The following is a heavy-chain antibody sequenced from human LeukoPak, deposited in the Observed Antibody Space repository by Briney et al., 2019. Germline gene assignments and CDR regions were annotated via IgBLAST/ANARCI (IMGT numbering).Heavy chain of an antibody. CDR2: IYPGDSDT. D-gene: IGHD3-22*01. V-gene: IGHV5-51*01. CDR3: ARLRDSSGYYPHSWFDP. Sequence: GESLQISCQGSGYSFTSYWIGWVRQMPGKGLEWMGIIYPGDSDTRYSPSFQGQVTISADKSISTASLQWSSLKASDTAMYYCARLRDSSGYYPHSWFDPWGQGTLVTVSS. CDR1: GYSFTSYW. J-gene: IGHJ5*02.